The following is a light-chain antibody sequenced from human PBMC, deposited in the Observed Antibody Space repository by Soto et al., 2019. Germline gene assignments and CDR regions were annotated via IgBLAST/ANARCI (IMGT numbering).Light chain of an antibody. CDR2: DNS. V-gene: IGLV1-40*01. J-gene: IGLJ1*01. CDR1: SSNIGAGNV. CDR3: QSYDSSLSAYV. Sequence: QSVLTQPPSVSGAPGQRVTISCTGSSSNIGAGNVVHWYQQVTGAAPKLRIYDNSKRPSGVPDRFSGSMSGTSASLAITGLQAEDEGEYYCQSYDSSLSAYVFGTGTKVTVL.